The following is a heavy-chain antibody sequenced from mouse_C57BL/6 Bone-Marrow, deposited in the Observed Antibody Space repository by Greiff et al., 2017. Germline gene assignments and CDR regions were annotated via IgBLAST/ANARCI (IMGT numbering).Heavy chain of an antibody. D-gene: IGHD2-1*01. CDR3: TTGDYGNPFAY. V-gene: IGHV14-4*01. J-gene: IGHJ3*01. CDR2: IDPENGDT. Sequence: VQLQQSGAELVRPGASVTLSCTASGFNITDDYMHWVKQRPEQGLEWIGWIDPENGDTEYASKFQGKATITADTSSNTAYLQLSSLTSEDTAVYYSTTGDYGNPFAYWGQGTLVTVSA. CDR1: GFNITDDY.